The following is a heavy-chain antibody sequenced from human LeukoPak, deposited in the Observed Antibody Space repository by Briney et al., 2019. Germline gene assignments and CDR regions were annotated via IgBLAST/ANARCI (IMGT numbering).Heavy chain of an antibody. Sequence: GESLKISCQGSGYSFTSYWIGWVRQMPGKGLEWMGIIYPGDSDTRYSPSFQGQVTISADKSISTAYLQWSSLKASDTAVYYCARLGVVPAAIGHWFDPWGQGTLVTVSS. V-gene: IGHV5-51*01. CDR3: ARLGVVPAAIGHWFDP. J-gene: IGHJ5*02. CDR1: GYSFTSYW. D-gene: IGHD2-2*01. CDR2: IYPGDSDT.